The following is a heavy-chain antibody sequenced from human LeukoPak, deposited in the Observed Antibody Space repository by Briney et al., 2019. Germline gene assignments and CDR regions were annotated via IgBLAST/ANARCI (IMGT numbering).Heavy chain of an antibody. Sequence: PGGSLRLSCAASGFTFSDSAMSWVRQASGRGLEWVSLISASGGNSYYADSVKGRFTVSRDGSKNTLHLQMNSLRAEDTAVYYCARDIELSCWGQGTLVTVSS. V-gene: IGHV3-23*01. CDR2: ISASGGNS. CDR3: ARDIELSC. D-gene: IGHD1-26*01. J-gene: IGHJ4*02. CDR1: GFTFSDSA.